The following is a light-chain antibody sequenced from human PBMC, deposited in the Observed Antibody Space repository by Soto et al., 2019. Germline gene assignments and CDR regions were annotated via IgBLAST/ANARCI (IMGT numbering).Light chain of an antibody. CDR3: YSYSGSSTIVV. CDR1: SSDVGGYNF. Sequence: QSALTQPASVSGSPGQSITISCTGTSSDVGGYNFVSWYQQHPGKAPRLMIFDVDNRPSGVSTRFSGSKSANTASLTISGLQAEDEADYYCYSYSGSSTIVVFGGGTKLTVL. J-gene: IGLJ2*01. V-gene: IGLV2-14*03. CDR2: DVD.